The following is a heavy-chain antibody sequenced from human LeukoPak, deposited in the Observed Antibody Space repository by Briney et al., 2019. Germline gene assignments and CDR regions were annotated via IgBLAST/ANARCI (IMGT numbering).Heavy chain of an antibody. J-gene: IGHJ1*01. D-gene: IGHD2-15*01. CDR2: IYYSGST. CDR3: ARLGGYCSGGSCFIEYFQH. V-gene: IGHV4-59*01. CDR1: GGSISSYY. Sequence: PSETLSLTCTVSGGSISSYYWSWIRQPPGKGLEWIGYIYYSGSTNYNPSLKSRVTISVDTSKNQFSLKLSSVTAADTAVYYCARLGGYCSGGSCFIEYFQHWGQGTLVTVSS.